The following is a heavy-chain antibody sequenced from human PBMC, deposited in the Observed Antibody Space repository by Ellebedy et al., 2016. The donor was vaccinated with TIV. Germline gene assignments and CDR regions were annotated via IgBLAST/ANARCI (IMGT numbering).Heavy chain of an antibody. D-gene: IGHD3-16*01. CDR1: GYTFTSYY. CDR2: INPSGGST. J-gene: IGHJ6*02. V-gene: IGHV1-46*01. Sequence: AASVKVSCKASGYTFTSYYMHWVRQAPGQGLEWMGIINPSGGSTSYAQKFQGRVTITADKSTSTAYMELSSLRSEDTAVYYCARNPPGQGAYYYYGMDVWGQGTTVTVSS. CDR3: ARNPPGQGAYYYYGMDV.